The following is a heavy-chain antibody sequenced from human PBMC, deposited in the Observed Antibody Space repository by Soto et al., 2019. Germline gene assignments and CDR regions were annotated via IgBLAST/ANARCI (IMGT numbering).Heavy chain of an antibody. CDR1: GFTFSSYA. CDR2: ISGGGGST. J-gene: IGHJ4*02. D-gene: IGHD2-15*01. V-gene: IGHV3-23*01. CDR3: TLYCSGVTCSGH. Sequence: GGSLRLSCAASGFTFSSYAMSWVRQAPGKGLEWVSRISGGGGSTYYADSVKGRFTISRDNSKNTVYLQMNSLRAEDTAVYYCTLYCSGVTCSGHRGQGTLVTVSS.